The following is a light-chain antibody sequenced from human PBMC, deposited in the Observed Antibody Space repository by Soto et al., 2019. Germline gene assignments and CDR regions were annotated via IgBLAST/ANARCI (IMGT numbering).Light chain of an antibody. J-gene: IGLJ2*01. Sequence: QSVLTQPASVSGSPGQSITISCTGTSSDIGGYNYVSWYQKHPGKAPKLMIYEVSNRPSGVSRRVSGSKSGNTASLTISGLQAEDEADYYCSSDTSITTLHVFGGGTKLTVL. CDR1: SSDIGGYNY. V-gene: IGLV2-14*01. CDR2: EVS. CDR3: SSDTSITTLHV.